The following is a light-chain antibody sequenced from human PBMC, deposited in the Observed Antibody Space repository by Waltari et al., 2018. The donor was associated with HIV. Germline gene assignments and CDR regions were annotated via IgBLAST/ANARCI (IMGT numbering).Light chain of an antibody. CDR3: QQRSNWPIT. CDR1: QRIGKF. V-gene: IGKV1-39*01. J-gene: IGKJ5*01. CDR2: AAS. Sequence: DIPLTQSPSSLAASVGERVTITCRASQRIGKFLNWYQHKPGKAPSLLIFAASSLHSGVPSRFIGSGSGTDFTLTITGLQPEDFAVYYCQQRSNWPITFGQGTRLEMK.